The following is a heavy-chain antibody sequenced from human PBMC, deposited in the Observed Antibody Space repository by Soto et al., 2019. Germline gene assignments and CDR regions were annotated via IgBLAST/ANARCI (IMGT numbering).Heavy chain of an antibody. CDR2: VYNSGST. D-gene: IGHD3-22*01. J-gene: IGHJ4*02. V-gene: IGHV4-39*01. CDR1: GGSISRRSYY. CDR3: ARQDPAPYYDNRGSNTGPDF. Sequence: SETLSLTCTVSGGSISRRSYYWGWIRQPPGKGLEWIGTVYNSGSTYYNPSLKSRVSISVDMSRNQFSLYLSSVTAADTAVYFCARQDPAPYYDNRGSNTGPDFWGQGTLVTVSS.